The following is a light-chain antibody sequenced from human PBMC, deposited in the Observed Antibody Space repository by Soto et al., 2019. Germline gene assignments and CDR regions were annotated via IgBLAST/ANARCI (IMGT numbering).Light chain of an antibody. CDR3: QKCDSLPI. CDR2: DAS. Sequence: DIQMTQSPSSLSASVGDRVTITCQASHDITSYLNWYQHKPGKAPKLLIYDASILEAGVPSRFSGSVSKTDFTFTISSLQTEDVATYYCQKCDSLPIFGPGTTVDFK. J-gene: IGKJ3*01. V-gene: IGKV1-33*01. CDR1: HDITSY.